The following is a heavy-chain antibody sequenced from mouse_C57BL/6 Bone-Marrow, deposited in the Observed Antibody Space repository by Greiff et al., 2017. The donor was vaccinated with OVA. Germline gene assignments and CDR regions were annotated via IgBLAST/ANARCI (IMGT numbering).Heavy chain of an antibody. CDR2: ISSGGSYT. Sequence: EVKVVESGGDLVKPGGSLKLSCAASGFTFSSYGMSWVRQTPDKRLEWVATISSGGSYTYYPDSVKGRFTISRDNAKNTLYLQISSLKSEDTAMYYCARHVDYGSFFDYWGQGTTLTVSS. V-gene: IGHV5-6*01. CDR3: ARHVDYGSFFDY. D-gene: IGHD1-1*01. CDR1: GFTFSSYG. J-gene: IGHJ2*01.